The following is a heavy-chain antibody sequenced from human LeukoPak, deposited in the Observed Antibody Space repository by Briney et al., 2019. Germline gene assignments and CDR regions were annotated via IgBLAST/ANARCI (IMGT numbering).Heavy chain of an antibody. V-gene: IGHV4-4*02. D-gene: IGHD2-21*01. Sequence: AETLSLTCAVSGGSISSSYCWRWVRQPPGKGLEGLGDIYHSGSTNYNPSLKSRVTISVDKSKTQFSLKLSSVTAADTAVYYCARGVMGYFDYWGQGTLVTVSS. J-gene: IGHJ4*02. CDR3: ARGVMGYFDY. CDR1: GGSISSSYC. CDR2: IYHSGST.